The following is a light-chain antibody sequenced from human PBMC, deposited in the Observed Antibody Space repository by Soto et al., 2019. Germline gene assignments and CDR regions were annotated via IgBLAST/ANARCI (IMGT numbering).Light chain of an antibody. CDR3: QQRSNLPWT. V-gene: IGKV3-11*01. J-gene: IGKJ1*01. Sequence: DIVLTQSPATLSLSPGQRATLSCRASQRISGDLAWYQQKPGQAPRLLIYDASNRATGIPVRFSGSGSGTDYTLTVSSLEPEDFAVYYCQQRSNLPWTFGQGTKV. CDR1: QRISGD. CDR2: DAS.